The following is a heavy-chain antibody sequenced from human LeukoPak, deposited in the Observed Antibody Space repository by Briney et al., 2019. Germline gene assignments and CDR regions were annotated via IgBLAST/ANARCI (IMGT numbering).Heavy chain of an antibody. D-gene: IGHD3-10*01. J-gene: IGHJ4*02. CDR2: INTNTGNP. CDR3: ASSLTMVRGVIPGEIDY. Sequence: ASVKVSCKASGYTFTSYAMNWVRQAPGQGLEWMGWINTNTGNPTYAQGFTGRFVFSLDTSVSTAYLQISSLKAEDTAVYYCASSLTMVRGVIPGEIDYWGQGALVTVSS. V-gene: IGHV7-4-1*02. CDR1: GYTFTSYA.